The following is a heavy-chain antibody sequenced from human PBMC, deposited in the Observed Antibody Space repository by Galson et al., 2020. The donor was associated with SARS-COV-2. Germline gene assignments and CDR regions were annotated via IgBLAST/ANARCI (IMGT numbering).Heavy chain of an antibody. V-gene: IGHV3-9*01. Sequence: GGSLRLSCAASGFTFDDYAMHWVRQAPGKGLEWVSGISWNSGSIGYADSVKGRFTISRDNAKNSLYLQMNSLRAEDTALYYCASAAAEYFQHWGQGTLVTVSS. D-gene: IGHD6-13*01. CDR1: GFTFDDYA. CDR2: ISWNSGSI. J-gene: IGHJ1*01. CDR3: ASAAAEYFQH.